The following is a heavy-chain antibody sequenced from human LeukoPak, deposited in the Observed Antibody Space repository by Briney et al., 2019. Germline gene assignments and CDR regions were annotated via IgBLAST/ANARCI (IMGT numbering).Heavy chain of an antibody. D-gene: IGHD6-19*01. V-gene: IGHV1-46*01. CDR2: ISPSGGST. CDR1: GYTFTSNY. Sequence: GASVKVSCKAFGYTFTSNYMHWVRQAPGQGPEWMGVISPSGGSTTYAQKFQGRVTLTRDMSTSTAYMELSSLRSEDTAVYYCARDFGRPSSIAVAGSLHPYNWFDPWGQGTLVTVSS. J-gene: IGHJ5*02. CDR3: ARDFGRPSSIAVAGSLHPYNWFDP.